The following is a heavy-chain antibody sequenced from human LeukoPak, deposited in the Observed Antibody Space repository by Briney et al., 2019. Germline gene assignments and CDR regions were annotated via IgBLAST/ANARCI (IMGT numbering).Heavy chain of an antibody. CDR2: IIPIFGTA. CDR1: GGTFSSYA. J-gene: IGHJ5*02. Sequence: SVKVSCKASGGTFSSYAISWVRQAPGQGLEWMGGIIPIFGTANYAQKFQGRVTITADESTSTAYMELSSLRSEDTAVYYCARRSYCGGDCYTNWFDPWGQGALVTVSS. V-gene: IGHV1-69*13. D-gene: IGHD2-21*02. CDR3: ARRSYCGGDCYTNWFDP.